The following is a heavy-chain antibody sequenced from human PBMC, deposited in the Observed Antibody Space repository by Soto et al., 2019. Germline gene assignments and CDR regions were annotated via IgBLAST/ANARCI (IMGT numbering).Heavy chain of an antibody. CDR2: ISYDGSNK. D-gene: IGHD3-10*01. CDR1: GFTFSSYG. CDR3: VIFVYYYGSGTNSNFVFDI. Sequence: PGGSLRLSCAASGFTFSSYGMHWVRQAPGKGLEWVAVISYDGSNKYYADSVKGRFTISRDNSKDTLYLQMNSLRVEDTAVYYCVIFVYYYGSGTNSNFVFDIWGQGKMVTVSS. J-gene: IGHJ3*02. V-gene: IGHV3-30*03.